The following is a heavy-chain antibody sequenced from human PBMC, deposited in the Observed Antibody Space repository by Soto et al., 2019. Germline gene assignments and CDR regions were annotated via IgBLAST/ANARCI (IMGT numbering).Heavy chain of an antibody. J-gene: IGHJ4*02. D-gene: IGHD5-18*01. V-gene: IGHV3-30*18. Sequence: GGSLRLSCAASGFTFSSYGMHWVRQAPGKGLEWVAVISYDGSNKYYADSVKGRFTISRDNSKNTLYLQMNSLRAEDTAVYYCAKDLRGVQLWLTGGLDSWGQGPLVTVSS. CDR1: GFTFSSYG. CDR3: AKDLRGVQLWLTGGLDS. CDR2: ISYDGSNK.